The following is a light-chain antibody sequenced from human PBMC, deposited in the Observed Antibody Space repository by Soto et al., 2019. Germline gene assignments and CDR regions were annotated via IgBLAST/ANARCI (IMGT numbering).Light chain of an antibody. CDR3: QSYDSSLSGL. Sequence: QAVVTQPPSVSGAPGQRVTISCTGSSSNIGAGYDVHWYQQLPGTAPKLLIYGNSNRPSGVPDRFSGSKSGTSASLAITGLQAEDEADYYCQSYDSSLSGLFGTGTQLTVL. V-gene: IGLV1-40*01. J-gene: IGLJ1*01. CDR2: GNS. CDR1: SSNIGAGYD.